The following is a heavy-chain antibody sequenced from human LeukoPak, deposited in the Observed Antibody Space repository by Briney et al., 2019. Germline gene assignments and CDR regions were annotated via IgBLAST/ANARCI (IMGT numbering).Heavy chain of an antibody. D-gene: IGHD3-10*01. J-gene: IGHJ4*02. V-gene: IGHV3-74*01. CDR1: GFTFSSYW. CDR2: INRDGSST. CDR3: ARDRLVYYGSGDGYFDY. Sequence: GGPLRLSCAASGFTFSSYWMHWVRQAPGKGLVWVSRINRDGSSTSYADSVKGRFPISRDNAKNTLYLQMNSLRAEDTAVYYCARDRLVYYGSGDGYFDYWGQGTLVTVSS.